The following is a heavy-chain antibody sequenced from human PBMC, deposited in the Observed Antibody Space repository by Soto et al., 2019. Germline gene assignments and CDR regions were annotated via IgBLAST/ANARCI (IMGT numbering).Heavy chain of an antibody. V-gene: IGHV4-34*01. Sequence: QVQLQQWGAGLLKPSETLSLTCAVYGGSFRGYYWSWIRQPPGKGLEWIGEIDYSGSTNYKPSLKSRVTILVDTSKNQFSLKLSSVTAADTAVYYCARSTDTARSWYLISTYYYYGMDVWGQGTTVTVSS. CDR2: IDYSGST. CDR1: GGSFRGYY. J-gene: IGHJ6*02. D-gene: IGHD6-13*01. CDR3: ARSTDTARSWYLISTYYYYGMDV.